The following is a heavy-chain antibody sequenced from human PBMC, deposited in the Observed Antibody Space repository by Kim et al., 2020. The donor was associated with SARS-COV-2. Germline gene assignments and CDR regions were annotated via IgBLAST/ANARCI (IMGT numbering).Heavy chain of an antibody. V-gene: IGHV3-23*01. D-gene: IGHD5-12*01. CDR2: ISGSGGST. CDR1: GFTFSSYA. J-gene: IGHJ4*02. CDR3: AKDGGYSGYPGDY. Sequence: GGSLRLSCAASGFTFSSYAMSWVRQAPGKGLDWVSAISGSGGSTYYADSVKGRFTISRDNSKNTLYLQMNSLRAEDTAVYYCAKDGGYSGYPGDYWGQGTLVTVSS.